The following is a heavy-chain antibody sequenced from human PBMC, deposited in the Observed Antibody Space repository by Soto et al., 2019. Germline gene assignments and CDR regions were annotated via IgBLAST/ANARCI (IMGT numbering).Heavy chain of an antibody. V-gene: IGHV4-59*01. CDR3: AGSSIAAPYYYGMDV. Sequence: SETLSLTCTVSGGSISSYYWSWIRQPPGKGLEWIGYIYYSGSTNYNPSLKSRVTISVDTSKNQFSLKLSSVTAADTAVYYCAGSSIAAPYYYGMDVWGQGTTVTVSS. CDR1: GGSISSYY. CDR2: IYYSGST. D-gene: IGHD6-6*01. J-gene: IGHJ6*02.